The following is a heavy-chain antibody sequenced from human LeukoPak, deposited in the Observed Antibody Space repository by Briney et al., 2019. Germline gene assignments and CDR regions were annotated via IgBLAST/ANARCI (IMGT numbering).Heavy chain of an antibody. V-gene: IGHV4-39*01. J-gene: IGHJ4*02. CDR2: NYYSGSS. Sequence: SETLSLTCTVSGGSISSSSYYWGWIRQPPGKGLEWIGSNYYSGSSYYNPSLKSRVTISVDTSKNQFSLKLSSVTAADTAVYYCARLPLAVADPSSDYWGQGTLVTVSS. CDR1: GGSISSSSYY. CDR3: ARLPLAVADPSSDY. D-gene: IGHD6-19*01.